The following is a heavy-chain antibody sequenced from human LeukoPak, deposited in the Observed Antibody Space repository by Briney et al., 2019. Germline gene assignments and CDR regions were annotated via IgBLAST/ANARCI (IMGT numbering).Heavy chain of an antibody. V-gene: IGHV4-34*01. CDR1: GGPFSGNY. J-gene: IGHJ6*03. CDR3: ARGWVYCTNGICSRSYYMDV. CDR2: INHTGST. D-gene: IGHD2-8*01. Sequence: SETLSLTCAVYGGPFSGNYWSWIRQPPGKGLEWIGDINHTGSTNYNPSLKSRLTISIDTSKKQFSLKVNSVPAADTAVYYCARGWVYCTNGICSRSYYMDVWDKGTTVTVSS.